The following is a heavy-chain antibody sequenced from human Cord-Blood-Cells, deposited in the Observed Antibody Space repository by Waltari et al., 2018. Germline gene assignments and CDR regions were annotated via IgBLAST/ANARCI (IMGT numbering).Heavy chain of an antibody. V-gene: IGHV1-69*01. CDR3: ARDRNDSSGYYYDAFDI. J-gene: IGHJ3*02. Sequence: QVQLVQSGAEVKKPGSSVKVSCQASAGTFSSYAISWVRQAPGQGLEWMGGIIPIFGTANYAQKFQGRVTITADESTSTAYMELSSLRSEDTAVYYCARDRNDSSGYYYDAFDIWGQGTMVTVSS. D-gene: IGHD3-22*01. CDR1: AGTFSSYA. CDR2: IIPIFGTA.